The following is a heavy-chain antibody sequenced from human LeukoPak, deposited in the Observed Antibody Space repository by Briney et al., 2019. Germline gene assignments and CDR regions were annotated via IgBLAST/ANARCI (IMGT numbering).Heavy chain of an antibody. CDR3: ARGGMSSGYYVNY. Sequence: PGGSLRLSCAASGFTFSSYWMSRVRQAPGKGLEWVANIKQDGSERYYVDSVKGRFTTSRNDAKNSLYLQMNSLRAEDTAVYYCARGGMSSGYYVNYWGQGTLVTISS. J-gene: IGHJ4*02. CDR1: GFTFSSYW. V-gene: IGHV3-7*05. D-gene: IGHD3-22*01. CDR2: IKQDGSER.